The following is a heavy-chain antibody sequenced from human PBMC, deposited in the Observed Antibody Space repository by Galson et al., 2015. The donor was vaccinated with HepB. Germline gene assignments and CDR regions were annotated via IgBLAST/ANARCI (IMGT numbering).Heavy chain of an antibody. CDR2: IRYDGSIK. CDR3: AKNTPSSGYHGLHY. D-gene: IGHD5-12*01. J-gene: IGHJ4*02. V-gene: IGHV3-30*02. Sequence: SLRLSCAASGFTFSSYSMNWVRQAPGKGLEWVAYIRYDGSIKYYGDSVKGRFTISRDNSKNTLYLQMNSLRAEDTAVYYCAKNTPSSGYHGLHYGGQGTLVTVSS. CDR1: GFTFSSYS.